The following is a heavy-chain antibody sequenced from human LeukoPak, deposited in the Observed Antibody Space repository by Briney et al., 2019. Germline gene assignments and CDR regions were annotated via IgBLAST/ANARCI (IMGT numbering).Heavy chain of an antibody. V-gene: IGHV1-69*01. J-gene: IGHJ4*02. CDR2: IIPIFGTA. CDR3: ARLGHYYDSSGYHKYYFDY. Sequence: GASVKVSCKASGGTFSSYAISWVRQAPGQGLEWMGGIIPIFGTANYAQKFQGRVTITADESTSTAYMELSSLRSEDTAVYYCARLGHYYDSSGYHKYYFDYWGQGTLVTVSS. D-gene: IGHD3-22*01. CDR1: GGTFSSYA.